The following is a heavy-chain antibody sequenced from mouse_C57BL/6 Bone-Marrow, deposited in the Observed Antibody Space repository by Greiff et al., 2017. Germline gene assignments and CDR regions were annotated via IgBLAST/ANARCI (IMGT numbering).Heavy chain of an antibody. Sequence: EVKLMESGPGLVKPSQSLSLTCSVSGYSITSCYFWNLIRQFPGKQLEWMGYISYDGSNNYNSTLKNRISITRDTSKNQSFLKLHAVTTDDTATYYCASDEDYNWYFDVWGTGTTVTVSS. CDR2: ISYDGSN. CDR1: GYSITSCYF. D-gene: IGHD2-4*01. V-gene: IGHV3-6*01. CDR3: ASDEDYNWYFDV. J-gene: IGHJ1*03.